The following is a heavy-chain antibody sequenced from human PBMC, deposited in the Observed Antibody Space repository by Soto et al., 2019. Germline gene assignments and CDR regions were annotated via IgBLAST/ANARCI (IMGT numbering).Heavy chain of an antibody. J-gene: IGHJ3*01. D-gene: IGHD2-15*01. CDR3: GRDGGPCSGDNGLDAFDV. Sequence: EEQVVESGGGLVQPGGSLRLSCAASGFSFGSYWVFWVRQAPGKGLEWVGNMSGEGNKSNYIDSVKGRFTISRDNAQNSAHLKMNSLRAEETAVYFCGRDGGPCSGDNGLDAFDVWGQGRRVTVSS. CDR1: GFSFGSYW. V-gene: IGHV3-7*01. CDR2: MSGEGNKS.